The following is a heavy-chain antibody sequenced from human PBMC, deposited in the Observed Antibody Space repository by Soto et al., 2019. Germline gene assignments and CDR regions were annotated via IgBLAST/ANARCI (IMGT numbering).Heavy chain of an antibody. CDR2: INAANGNT. CDR1: GYTFATYA. D-gene: IGHD3-10*01. V-gene: IGHV1-3*01. CDR3: ARDLLWTRGYYYYYGMDV. Sequence: ASVNVSCKASGYTFATYALHWVRQAPGQRLEWMGCINAANGNTKYSQKFQGRVTITRDTSASTAYMELSSLRSEDTAVYYCARDLLWTRGYYYYYGMDVWGRGTTVTVSS. J-gene: IGHJ6*02.